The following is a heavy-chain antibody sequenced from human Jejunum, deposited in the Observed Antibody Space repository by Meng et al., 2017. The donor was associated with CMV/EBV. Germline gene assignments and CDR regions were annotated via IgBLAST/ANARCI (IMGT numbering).Heavy chain of an antibody. CDR1: GFSFSASV. V-gene: IGHV3-74*01. CDR2: INHDGTET. Sequence: EVQLVGAGGGLFQPGGSLRLSCAASGFSFSASVMHWVRQDPGQGLVWVARINHDGTETIYRDSVRGRFTVSRDNTKNTVSLEMNSLRVEDTAPYYCVKDFAWSIDFWGQGVLVTVSS. CDR3: VKDFAWSIDF. J-gene: IGHJ4*02. D-gene: IGHD3-3*01.